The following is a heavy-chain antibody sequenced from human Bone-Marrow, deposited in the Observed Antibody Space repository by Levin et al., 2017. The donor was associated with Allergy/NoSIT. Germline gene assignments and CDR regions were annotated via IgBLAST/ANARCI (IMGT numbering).Heavy chain of an antibody. Sequence: GESLKISCAASGFTFSSYSMNWVRQAPGKGLEWVSSISSSSSYIYYADSVKGRFTISRDNAKNSLYLQMNSLRAEDTAVYYCARGRSYGPFDYWGQGTLVTVSS. CDR1: GFTFSSYS. CDR3: ARGRSYGPFDY. V-gene: IGHV3-21*01. J-gene: IGHJ4*02. CDR2: ISSSSSYI. D-gene: IGHD5-18*01.